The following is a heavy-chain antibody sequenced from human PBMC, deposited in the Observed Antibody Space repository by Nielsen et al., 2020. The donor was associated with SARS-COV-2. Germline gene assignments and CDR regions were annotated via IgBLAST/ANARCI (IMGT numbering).Heavy chain of an antibody. D-gene: IGHD3-16*02. CDR2: IYYSGST. Sequence: WIRQPPGKGLEWIGYIYYSGSTNYNPSLKSRVTISVDTSKNQFSLKLSSVTAADTAVYYCARAPYDYVWGSYRYFDWYFDLWGRGTLVTVSS. V-gene: IGHV4-59*12. J-gene: IGHJ2*01. CDR3: ARAPYDYVWGSYRYFDWYFDL.